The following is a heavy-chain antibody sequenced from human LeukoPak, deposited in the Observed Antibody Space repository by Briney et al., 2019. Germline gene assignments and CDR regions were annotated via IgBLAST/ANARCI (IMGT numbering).Heavy chain of an antibody. J-gene: IGHJ3*02. CDR1: GYTFTDYY. V-gene: IGHV1-69-2*01. CDR2: VHPEDGET. Sequence: ASVKVSCKVSGYTFTDYYMHWVQQAPGKGLEWMGLVHPEDGETIYAEKFQGRVTITADTSTDTAYMELSSLRSEDTAVYYCATSGITMVRGVSGAFDIWGQGTMVTVSS. D-gene: IGHD3-10*01. CDR3: ATSGITMVRGVSGAFDI.